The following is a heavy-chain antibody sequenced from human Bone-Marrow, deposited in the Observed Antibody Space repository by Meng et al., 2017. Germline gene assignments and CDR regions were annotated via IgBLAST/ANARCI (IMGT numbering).Heavy chain of an antibody. J-gene: IGHJ4*02. V-gene: IGHV3-15*01. CDR1: GFTFSNSW. CDR3: TTALWFGESRIDY. Sequence: GGSLRLSCAASGFTFSNSWRSWVRQAPGKGLEWVGRIKSKTDGRTTDYARTVKGRFTTSSDDSKNTLYLQMNSLKTEDTAVYYCTTALWFGESRIDYWGQGTLVTVSS. CDR2: IKSKTDGRTT. D-gene: IGHD3-10*01.